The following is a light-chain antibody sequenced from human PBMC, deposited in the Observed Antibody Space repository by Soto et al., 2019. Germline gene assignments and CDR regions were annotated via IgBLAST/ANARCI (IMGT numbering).Light chain of an antibody. V-gene: IGKV3-20*01. CDR2: GAS. CDR1: QSVSPSS. CDR3: QQFAGS. J-gene: IGKJ1*01. Sequence: EILLTQSPGTLSLSPGERATLSYRASQSVSPSSLAWYQQRPGQSPRLLIYGASSRATGIPDRFSGRGSGTDFTLIISRLEPEDFAVYYCQQFAGSFGQGTKVDIK.